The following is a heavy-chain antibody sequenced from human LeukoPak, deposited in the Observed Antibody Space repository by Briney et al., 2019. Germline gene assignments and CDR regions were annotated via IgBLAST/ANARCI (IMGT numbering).Heavy chain of an antibody. CDR3: ARHDYGGNSAWFDP. CDR2: IFYSGST. J-gene: IGHJ5*02. D-gene: IGHD4-23*01. Sequence: SETLSLTCTVSGGSIRGYFWSWIRQPPGRGLDGIGYIFYSGSTYYNPSLMSRVTISVDTSKNQFSLKLTSVTAADTAVYYCARHDYGGNSAWFDPWGQGTLVSVSS. V-gene: IGHV4-59*01. CDR1: GGSIRGYF.